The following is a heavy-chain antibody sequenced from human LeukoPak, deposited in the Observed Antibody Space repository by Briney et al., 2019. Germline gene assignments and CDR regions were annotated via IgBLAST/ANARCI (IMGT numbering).Heavy chain of an antibody. D-gene: IGHD3-10*01. V-gene: IGHV3-9*01. CDR1: GFTFDDYA. CDR2: VSRNSGTI. CDR3: AKSHAAVRAYYSDS. Sequence: GGSLRLSCAASGFTFDDYALYWVRQAPGKGLEWVSGVSRNSGTIAYTDSVKGRFTISRDNARNSLYLQMHSLKSEDTALYYCAKSHAAVRAYYSDSWGQGTLVTVSS. J-gene: IGHJ4*02.